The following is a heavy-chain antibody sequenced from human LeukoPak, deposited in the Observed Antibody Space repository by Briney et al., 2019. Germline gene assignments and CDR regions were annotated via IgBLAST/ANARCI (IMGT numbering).Heavy chain of an antibody. CDR2: INPNSGGT. V-gene: IGHV1-2*02. J-gene: IGHJ4*02. D-gene: IGHD5-18*01. CDR1: GGTFSSYA. CDR3: ARDLEKDTAMVN. Sequence: ASVKVSCKASGGTFSSYAISWVRQAPGQGLEWMGWINPNSGGTNYAQKFQGRVTMTGDTSISTAYMELSRLRSDDTAVYYCARDLEKDTAMVNWGQGTLVTVSS.